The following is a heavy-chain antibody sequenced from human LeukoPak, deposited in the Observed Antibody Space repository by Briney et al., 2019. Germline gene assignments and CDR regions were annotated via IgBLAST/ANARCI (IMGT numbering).Heavy chain of an antibody. V-gene: IGHV4-59*11. D-gene: IGHD5-12*01. CDR2: IDHSGST. CDR3: ARDPSGYDYYFDY. J-gene: IGHJ4*02. CDR1: GGSMTSHY. Sequence: AETLSLTCTLSGGSMTSHYWSWIRQPPGKGLEWIGYIDHSGSTNYNPSLKSRVTISVDTSKNQFSLKLTYVTAADTAVYYCARDPSGYDYYFDYWGQGSPVTVSS.